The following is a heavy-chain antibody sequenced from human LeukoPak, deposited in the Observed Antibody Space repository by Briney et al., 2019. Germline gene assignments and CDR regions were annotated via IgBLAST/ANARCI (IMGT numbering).Heavy chain of an antibody. CDR1: GFTFSDYY. Sequence: GGSLTLSCAASGFTFSDYYMSWLRQAPGKGLEWVSYISSSGSTIYYADSVKGRFTISRDNAKNSLYLQMNSLRAEDTAVYYCATPPSYAVLGYWGQGTLVTVSS. V-gene: IGHV3-11*04. D-gene: IGHD1-26*01. CDR3: ATPPSYAVLGY. CDR2: ISSSGSTI. J-gene: IGHJ4*02.